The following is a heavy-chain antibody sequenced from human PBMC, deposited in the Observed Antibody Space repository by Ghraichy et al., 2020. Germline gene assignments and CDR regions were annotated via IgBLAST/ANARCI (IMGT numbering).Heavy chain of an antibody. D-gene: IGHD6-19*01. V-gene: IGHV1-46*01. CDR2: INPSGGST. CDR3: ARVRGGVAGPSELFDY. Sequence: ASVKVSCKASGYTFTSYYMHWVRQAPGQGLEWMGIINPSGGSTSYAQKFQGRVTMTRDTSTSTVYMELSSLRSEDTAVYYCARVRGGVAGPSELFDYWGQGTLVTVSS. CDR1: GYTFTSYY. J-gene: IGHJ4*02.